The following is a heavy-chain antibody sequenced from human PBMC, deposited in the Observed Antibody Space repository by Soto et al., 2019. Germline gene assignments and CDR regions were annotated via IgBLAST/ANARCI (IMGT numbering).Heavy chain of an antibody. CDR3: AKTASMTIRDGFDH. D-gene: IGHD4-17*01. CDR1: GFTFSSYA. Sequence: EVQVLESGGGLVQPGGSLRLSCAASGFTFSSYAMSWVRQAPGQGLEWVSAISGSGSNTYYADSVKGRFTISRDNSKNTLYLQMNSLRAEDTALYYCAKTASMTIRDGFDHGGQGTLFTVSS. CDR2: ISGSGSNT. V-gene: IGHV3-23*01. J-gene: IGHJ4*02.